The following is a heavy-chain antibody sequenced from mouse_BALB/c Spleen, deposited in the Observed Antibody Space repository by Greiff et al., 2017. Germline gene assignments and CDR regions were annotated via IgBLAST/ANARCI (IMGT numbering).Heavy chain of an antibody. CDR2: ILPGSGST. CDR1: GYTFSSYW. D-gene: IGHD1-2*01. V-gene: IGHV1-9*01. CDR3: ARRDGYYGYNAMDY. Sequence: QVQLQQSGAELAKPGASVKMSCKATGYTFSSYWIEWVKQRPGHGLEWIGEILPGSGSTNYNEKFKGKATFTADTSSNTAYMQLSSLTSEDSAVYYCARRDGYYGYNAMDYWGQGTSVTVSS. J-gene: IGHJ4*01.